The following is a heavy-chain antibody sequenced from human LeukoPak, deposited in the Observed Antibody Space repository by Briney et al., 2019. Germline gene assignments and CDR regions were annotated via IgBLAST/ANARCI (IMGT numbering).Heavy chain of an antibody. CDR1: GDSVSSNSAA. D-gene: IGHD2-15*01. V-gene: IGHV6-1*01. CDR2: TYYRSQWYK. J-gene: IGHJ6*02. Sequence: SQTLSLTCAISGDSVSSNSAAWHWIRQSPSRGLEWLGRTYYRSQWYKDYEESVRSRITINPDTSNNQFSLHLDSVTPEDTAIYYCTRGLLRIGMDVWGQGTTVTVSS. CDR3: TRGLLRIGMDV.